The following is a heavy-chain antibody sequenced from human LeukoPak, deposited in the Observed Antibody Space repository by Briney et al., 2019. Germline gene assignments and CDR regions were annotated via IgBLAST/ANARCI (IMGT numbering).Heavy chain of an antibody. CDR1: GGSISSSSYY. V-gene: IGHV4-39*01. CDR3: ALIYSGGFDF. Sequence: SETLSLTCTVSGGSISSSSYYWGWIRQPPGKGLEWIGSIYYSGSTYYNPSLKSRVTISIDTSKNQFSLKLSSVTAADTAVYYCALIYSGGFDFWGQGTMVTVSS. J-gene: IGHJ3*01. D-gene: IGHD2-8*02. CDR2: IYYSGST.